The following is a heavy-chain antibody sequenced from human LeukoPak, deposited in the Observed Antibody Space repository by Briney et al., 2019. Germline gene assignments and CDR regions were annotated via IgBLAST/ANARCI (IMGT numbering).Heavy chain of an antibody. Sequence: GGSLRLSCAASGFTFSGSAMHWVRQASGKGLEWVGRIRSKANSYATAYAASVKGRFTISRDDSKNTAYLQMNSLKTEDTAVYCCTRLEGGSGWYDYYMDVWGKGTTVTVSS. CDR2: IRSKANSYAT. CDR3: TRLEGGSGWYDYYMDV. J-gene: IGHJ6*03. D-gene: IGHD6-19*01. V-gene: IGHV3-73*01. CDR1: GFTFSGSA.